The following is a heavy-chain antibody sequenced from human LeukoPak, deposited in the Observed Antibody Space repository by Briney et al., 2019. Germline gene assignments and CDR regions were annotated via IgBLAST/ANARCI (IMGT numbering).Heavy chain of an antibody. CDR1: GGSFSGYY. D-gene: IGHD6-13*01. J-gene: IGHJ4*02. Sequence: SETLSLTCAVYGGSFSGYYWSWIRQPPGKGLEWIGSIYYSGSTYYNPSLKSRVTISVDTPKNQFSLKLSSVTAADTAVYYCARVERIAAAGEFDYWGQGTLVTVSS. CDR2: IYYSGST. CDR3: ARVERIAAAGEFDY. V-gene: IGHV4-34*01.